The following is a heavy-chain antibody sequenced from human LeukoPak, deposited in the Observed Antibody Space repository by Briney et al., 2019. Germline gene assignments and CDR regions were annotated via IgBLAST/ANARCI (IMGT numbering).Heavy chain of an antibody. V-gene: IGHV3-21*01. J-gene: IGHJ4*02. CDR2: ISSSSSYI. D-gene: IGHD5-18*01. CDR3: ARGLDTAMALLTY. Sequence: GGSLRLSCAASGFTFSSYSMNWVRQAPGKGLEWVSSISSSSSYIYYADSVKGRFTISRDNAKNSLYLQMNSLRAEDTAVYYCARGLDTAMALLTYWGQGTLVTVSS. CDR1: GFTFSSYS.